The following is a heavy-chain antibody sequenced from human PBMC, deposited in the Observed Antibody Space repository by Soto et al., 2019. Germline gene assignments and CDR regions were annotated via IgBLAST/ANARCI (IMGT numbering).Heavy chain of an antibody. D-gene: IGHD3-16*01. CDR3: ATSAAVSGGVFDH. CDR2: IKRRALGETT. Sequence: VQLVESGGASVETGGSLRLTCAASGFTFSNAWMTWVRQAPGKGLEWVGRIKRRALGETTDYAAPVKGRFTISRDDSENTLSLQLNSLKTEDTAVYYWATSAAVSGGVFDHWVQGTLVTVSS. J-gene: IGHJ4*02. V-gene: IGHV3-15*02. CDR1: GFTFSNAW.